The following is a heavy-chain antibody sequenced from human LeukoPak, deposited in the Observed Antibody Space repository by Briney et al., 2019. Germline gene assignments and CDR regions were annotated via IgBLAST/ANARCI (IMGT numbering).Heavy chain of an antibody. Sequence: GGSLRLSCAGSGFTFSNAWMSWVRQAPGKGLEWVGRIKSKTDGGTTDYAAPVKGRFTISRDNSKNTLYLQMNSLRAEDTAVYYCAREGTTSFDYWGQGTLVTVSS. CDR3: AREGTTSFDY. D-gene: IGHD2/OR15-2a*01. V-gene: IGHV3-15*01. J-gene: IGHJ4*02. CDR2: IKSKTDGGTT. CDR1: GFTFSNAW.